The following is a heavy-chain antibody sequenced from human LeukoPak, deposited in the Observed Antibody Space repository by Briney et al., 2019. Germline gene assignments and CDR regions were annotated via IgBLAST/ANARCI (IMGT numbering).Heavy chain of an antibody. D-gene: IGHD6-13*01. CDR1: GGSISSYY. J-gene: IGHJ4*02. CDR3: ARGYSSYYFDY. Sequence: SETLSLTCTASGGSISSYYWSWIRQPPGKGLEWIGYIYYSGSTNYNPSLKSRVTISVDTSKNQFSLKLSSVTAADTAVYYCARGYSSYYFDYWGQGTLVTVSS. CDR2: IYYSGST. V-gene: IGHV4-59*01.